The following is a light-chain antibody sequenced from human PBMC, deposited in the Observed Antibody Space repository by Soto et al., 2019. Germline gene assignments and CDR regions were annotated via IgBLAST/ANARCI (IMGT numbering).Light chain of an antibody. CDR2: GAS. CDR1: QSVSSSY. CDR3: QKYGSSIT. J-gene: IGKJ5*01. V-gene: IGKV3-20*01. Sequence: EIVLTQSPGTLSLSPGERATLSCRASQSVSSSYLAWYQQKPGQAPRLLIYGASSRATGIPDRFSGSGSGTDFTLTSSRLEPEDFAVYYCQKYGSSITFGQGTRLEIK.